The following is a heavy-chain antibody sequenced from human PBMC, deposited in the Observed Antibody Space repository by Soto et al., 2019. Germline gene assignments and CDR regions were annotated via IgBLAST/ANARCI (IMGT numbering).Heavy chain of an antibody. J-gene: IGHJ6*02. CDR2: ISTSGDTP. Sequence: GGSLRLSCAASGFTVSSYAMSWVRQAPGKGLEWVSGISTSGDTPYYADSVKGRFTTSRDNSKNTLYLQMNSLRAEDTAEYYCAKPMTTLYYYYIMDVWGQGTTVTVSS. V-gene: IGHV3-23*01. CDR3: AKPMTTLYYYYIMDV. CDR1: GFTVSSYA. D-gene: IGHD4-17*01.